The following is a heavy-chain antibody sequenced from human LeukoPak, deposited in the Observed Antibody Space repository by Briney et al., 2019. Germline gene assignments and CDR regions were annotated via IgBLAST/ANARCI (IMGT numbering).Heavy chain of an antibody. D-gene: IGHD2/OR15-2a*01. V-gene: IGHV3-30-3*01. CDR3: ARDFTLERQDAFDI. CDR2: ISYDGSNK. CDR1: GFTFSSYA. Sequence: GGSLRLSCAASGFTFSSYAMHWVRQAPGKGLEWVAVISYDGSNKYYADSVKGRFTISKDNPKNTLYLQMNSLRAEDTAVYYCARDFTLERQDAFDIWGQGTMVTVSS. J-gene: IGHJ3*02.